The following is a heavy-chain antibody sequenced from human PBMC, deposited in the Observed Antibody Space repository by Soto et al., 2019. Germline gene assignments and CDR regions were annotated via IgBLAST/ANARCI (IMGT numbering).Heavy chain of an antibody. Sequence: GGSLRLSCAASGFTFSNYGIHWVRQAPGKGLEWVAIIWYDGSNKYYADSVKGRFTISRDNSKNTVYLQMNSLRAEDTAVYYCARDDYFYYYGMDVWGQGTTVTVSS. CDR1: GFTFSNYG. CDR3: ARDDYFYYYGMDV. V-gene: IGHV3-33*01. CDR2: IWYDGSNK. J-gene: IGHJ6*02.